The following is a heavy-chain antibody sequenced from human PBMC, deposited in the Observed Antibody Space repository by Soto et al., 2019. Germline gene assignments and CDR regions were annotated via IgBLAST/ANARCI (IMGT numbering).Heavy chain of an antibody. CDR1: GFTFSSYA. J-gene: IGHJ4*02. V-gene: IGHV3-23*01. CDR2: ISGSGGST. Sequence: PGGSLRLSCAASGFTFSSYAMIWVRQAPGKGLEWVSAISGSGGSTYYADSVKGRFTISRDNSKNTLYLQMNSLRAEDTAVYYCAKDIGPVYSSGWSDYWGQGTLVTVSS. CDR3: AKDIGPVYSSGWSDY. D-gene: IGHD6-19*01.